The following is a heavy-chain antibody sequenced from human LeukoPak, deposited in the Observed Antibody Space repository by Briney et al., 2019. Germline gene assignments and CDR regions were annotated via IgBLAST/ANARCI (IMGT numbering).Heavy chain of an antibody. V-gene: IGHV3-21*01. CDR1: GFTFSSYS. J-gene: IGHJ4*02. Sequence: PGGSLRLSCAASGFTFSSYSMSWVRQAPGKGLEWVSSIRTGNNDIYYADSVKGRFTISRDNAKNSLYLQMNSLRAEDTAVYYCARDRGSYRLFDYWGQGALVTVSP. D-gene: IGHD3-16*02. CDR2: IRTGNNDI. CDR3: ARDRGSYRLFDY.